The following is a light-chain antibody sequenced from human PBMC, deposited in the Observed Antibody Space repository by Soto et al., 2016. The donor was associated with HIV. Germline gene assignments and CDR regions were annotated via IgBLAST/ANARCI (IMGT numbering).Light chain of an antibody. Sequence: SYVLTQPPSLSVAPRKTARITCGGNNVGSKSVQWYQQKPGQAPVLVVYDDSDRPSGIPERFSGSSSGTTVTLTISGVQTEDEADYYCQSADSSGTPWVFGGGTKLTVL. CDR1: NVGSKS. J-gene: IGLJ3*02. CDR2: DDS. CDR3: QSADSSGTPWV. V-gene: IGLV3-21*03.